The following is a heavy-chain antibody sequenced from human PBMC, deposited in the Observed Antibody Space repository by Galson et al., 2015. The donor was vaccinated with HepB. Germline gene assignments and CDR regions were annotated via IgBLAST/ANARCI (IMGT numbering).Heavy chain of an antibody. J-gene: IGHJ6*02. CDR3: TSRPLRSKYYCYGMDV. CDR1: GFTFSNAW. Sequence: SLRLSCAASGFTFSNAWMSWVRQAPGKGLEWVGRIKSKTDGGTTDYAAPVKGRFTISRDDSKNTLYLQMNSLKTEDTAVYYCTSRPLRSKYYCYGMDVWGQGTTVTVSS. D-gene: IGHD5-12*01. V-gene: IGHV3-15*01. CDR2: IKSKTDGGTT.